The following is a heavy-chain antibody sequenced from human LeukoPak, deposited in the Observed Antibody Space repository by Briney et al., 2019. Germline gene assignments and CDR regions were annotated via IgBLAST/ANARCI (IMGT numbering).Heavy chain of an antibody. CDR2: ISSSGSTI. CDR3: AREACLEWLLLPGCFDL. J-gene: IGHJ2*01. Sequence: GGSLRLSCAASGFTFSSYEMNWVRQAPGEGLEWVSYISSSGSTIYYADSVKGRFTISRDNAKNSLYLQMNSLRAEDTAVYYCAREACLEWLLLPGCFDLWGRGTLVTVSS. CDR1: GFTFSSYE. V-gene: IGHV3-48*03. D-gene: IGHD3-3*01.